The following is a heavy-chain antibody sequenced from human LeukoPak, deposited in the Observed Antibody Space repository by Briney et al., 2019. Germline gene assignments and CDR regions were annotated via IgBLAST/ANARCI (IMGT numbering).Heavy chain of an antibody. J-gene: IGHJ3*02. CDR3: AKCYDTSGRRASDI. D-gene: IGHD3-22*01. V-gene: IGHV3-23*01. Sequence: GGSLRLSCAASGFTFSSYAMNWVRQAPGKGLQWVSAISVDGSHTYYADSLKGRFTISRDNSKNTLSLQMNSLRVEDTAVYYCAKCYDTSGRRASDIWGQGTMVTVSS. CDR2: ISVDGSHT. CDR1: GFTFSSYA.